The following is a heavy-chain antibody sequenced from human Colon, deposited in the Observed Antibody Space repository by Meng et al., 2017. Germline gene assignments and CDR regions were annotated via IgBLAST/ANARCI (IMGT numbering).Heavy chain of an antibody. CDR2: ISNSGKT. V-gene: IGHV4-4*02. CDR3: ARERMRELGLFDY. Sequence: QLQLQESGPRLVQPSGTLSLACAGSGDSIGNSKWWSWLRQSPGKGLEWIGEISNSGKTVYSPSLKSRVTISLDKSSNHFSLTLSPVTAADTAIYFCARERMRELGLFDYWGQGALVTVSS. CDR1: GDSIGNSKW. J-gene: IGHJ4*02. D-gene: IGHD7-27*01.